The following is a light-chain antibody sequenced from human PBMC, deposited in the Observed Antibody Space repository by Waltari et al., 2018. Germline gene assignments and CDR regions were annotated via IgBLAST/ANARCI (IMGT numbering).Light chain of an antibody. J-gene: IGKJ2*02. CDR1: QTILYSSYNTDC. CDR3: QQYCTSPCT. CDR2: WSS. V-gene: IGKV4-1*01. Sequence: IVMTQSPDSLAVSLGGSPTITCRSSQTILYSSYNTDCLAWHQQQQGQHPKVLIYWSSTRESGVPARFSGGGSGTAFTLTTSSLQPEDVAVYYCQQYCTSPCTFGQGTRLEIK.